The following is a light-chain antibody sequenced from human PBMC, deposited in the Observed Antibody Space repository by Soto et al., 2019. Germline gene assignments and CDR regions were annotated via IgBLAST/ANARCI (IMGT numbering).Light chain of an antibody. CDR3: QQYGGSPRT. Sequence: EIVLTQSPGTLSLSPGERATLSCRASQTVSSSLAWYQQTPGQAPRLLISGAYSRAADIPDRFSGSGSGTDFTLTIKRLEPEDFAVYYCQQYGGSPRTFGQGTKVDIK. CDR2: GAY. V-gene: IGKV3-20*01. CDR1: QTVSSS. J-gene: IGKJ1*01.